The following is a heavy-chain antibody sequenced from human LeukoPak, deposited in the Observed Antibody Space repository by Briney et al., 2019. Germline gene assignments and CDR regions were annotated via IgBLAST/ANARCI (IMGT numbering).Heavy chain of an antibody. D-gene: IGHD6-19*01. CDR3: ARDVAVAGPSGAFDI. CDR2: ISYDGSNK. Sequence: GGSLRLSCAASGFTFSSYAMHWVRQAPGKGLEWVAVISYDGSNKYYADSVKGRFTISRDNSKNTLYLQMNSLRAEDTAVYYCARDVAVAGPSGAFDIWGQGTMVTVSS. V-gene: IGHV3-30-3*01. J-gene: IGHJ3*02. CDR1: GFTFSSYA.